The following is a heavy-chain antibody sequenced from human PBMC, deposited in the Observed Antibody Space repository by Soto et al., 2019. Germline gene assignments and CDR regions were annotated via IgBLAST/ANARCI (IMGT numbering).Heavy chain of an antibody. V-gene: IGHV3-11*01. J-gene: IGHJ4*02. CDR3: ARALVMGVGALSQ. Sequence: QVQLVESGGALVKPEGSLRLSCAASGFTFSAYYMSWIRQAPGKGLEWVSYISDSGSLTHYGDSVKGGFNISRNNAKASLYLQMDSLRAEDTAIYYCARALVMGVGALSQWGQGTLVTVSS. D-gene: IGHD1-26*01. CDR2: ISDSGSLT. CDR1: GFTFSAYY.